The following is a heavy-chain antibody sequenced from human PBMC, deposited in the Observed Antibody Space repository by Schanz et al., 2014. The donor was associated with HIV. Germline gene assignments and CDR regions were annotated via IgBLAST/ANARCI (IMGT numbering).Heavy chain of an antibody. Sequence: EVQLVESGGGLVKPGESLTLSCITSGFTLSGYSMNWVRQAPGKGLEWVSSISGSSNKIYYAHSMKDRFIVSRDNAQNLVLLQLNSLRAEDTAVYYCARSSDYYYGMDVWGRGTTVIVAS. CDR1: GFTLSGYS. J-gene: IGHJ6*02. CDR2: ISGSSNKI. V-gene: IGHV3-21*01. CDR3: ARSSDYYYGMDV.